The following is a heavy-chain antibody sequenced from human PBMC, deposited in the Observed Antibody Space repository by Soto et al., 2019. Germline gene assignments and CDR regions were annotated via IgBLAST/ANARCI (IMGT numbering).Heavy chain of an antibody. CDR1: GGTFSSYA. D-gene: IGHD6-13*01. V-gene: IGHV1-69*13. Sequence: VAAVKVSCKASGGTFSSYAISWVRQAPGQGXEWMGGIIPIFGTANYAQKFQGRVTITADESTSTAYMELSSLRSEDTAVYYCARGSYSVAAAGTDYYYYGMDVWGQGTTVTVSS. J-gene: IGHJ6*02. CDR2: IIPIFGTA. CDR3: ARGSYSVAAAGTDYYYYGMDV.